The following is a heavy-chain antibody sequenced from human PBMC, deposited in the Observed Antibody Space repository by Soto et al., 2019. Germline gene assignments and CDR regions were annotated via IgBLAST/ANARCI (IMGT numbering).Heavy chain of an antibody. D-gene: IGHD6-19*01. J-gene: IGHJ4*02. CDR1: GFPFSSYA. CDR2: ISGGGGRT. Sequence: EVQLLESGGGLVQPGGSLRLSCAASGFPFSSYAMSWVRQPPGKGLEWVSAISGGGGRTYYADSVKGRFTISRGNSQDTLYLPMNRLGGEDTAVYYCAKDAQAVARSEIDYWGQGTLVTVSS. CDR3: AKDAQAVARSEIDY. V-gene: IGHV3-23*01.